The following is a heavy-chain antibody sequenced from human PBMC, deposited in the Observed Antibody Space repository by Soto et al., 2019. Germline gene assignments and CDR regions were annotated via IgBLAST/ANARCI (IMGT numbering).Heavy chain of an antibody. CDR3: ARGGVVPAAGEGFYYYYYCMDV. CDR1: GGSISSSNW. V-gene: IGHV4-4*02. D-gene: IGHD2-2*01. J-gene: IGHJ6*02. CDR2: IYHSGST. Sequence: KPSETLSLTCAVSGGSISSSNWWSWVRQPPGKGLEWIGEIYHSGSTNYNPSLKSRVTISVDKSKNQFSLKLSSVTAADTVVYYCARGGVVPAAGEGFYYYYYCMDVWGQGTTVTVSS.